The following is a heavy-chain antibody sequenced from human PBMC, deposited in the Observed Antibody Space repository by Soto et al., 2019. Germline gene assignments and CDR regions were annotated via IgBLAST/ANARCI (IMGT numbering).Heavy chain of an antibody. V-gene: IGHV3-21*01. CDR1: VFTFSSYS. CDR3: ARALRGRYYGMDV. Sequence: GGSRRLSSAASVFTFSSYSMNWVRPAPGKGLEWVSSISSSSSYIYYADSVKGRFTISRDNAKNSLYLQMNSLRAEDTAVYYCARALRGRYYGMDVWGQGTTVTVSS. D-gene: IGHD2-15*01. J-gene: IGHJ6*02. CDR2: ISSSSSYI.